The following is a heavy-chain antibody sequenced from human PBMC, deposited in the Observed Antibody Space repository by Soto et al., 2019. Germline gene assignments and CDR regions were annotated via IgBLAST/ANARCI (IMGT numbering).Heavy chain of an antibody. Sequence: EVQLVESGGGLVQPGGSLRLSCAASGFTFSSYAMHWVRQAPGKGLEYVSAISSNRGSTYYANSVKGRFTISRDNSKNTLYLQMGSLRAEDMAVYYCARALGYAFDIWGQGTMVTVSS. J-gene: IGHJ3*02. D-gene: IGHD7-27*01. V-gene: IGHV3-64*01. CDR2: ISSNRGST. CDR3: ARALGYAFDI. CDR1: GFTFSSYA.